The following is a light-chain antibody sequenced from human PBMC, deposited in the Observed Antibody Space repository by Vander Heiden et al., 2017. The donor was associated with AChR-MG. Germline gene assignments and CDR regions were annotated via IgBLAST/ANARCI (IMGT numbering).Light chain of an antibody. CDR1: QSVSSN. CDR2: GAS. CDR3: QQYNNWPPKT. Sequence: EIVMTQSPATLSVSPGERDTLSCRASQSVSSNLASYQQKPGQAPRLLIYGASTRATGIPARFSGSGSGTEFTLTISSLQSEDFAVYYCQQYNNWPPKTFGQGTKVEIK. V-gene: IGKV3-15*01. J-gene: IGKJ1*01.